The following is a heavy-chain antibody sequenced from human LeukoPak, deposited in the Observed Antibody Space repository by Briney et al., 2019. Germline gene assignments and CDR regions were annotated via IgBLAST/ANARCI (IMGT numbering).Heavy chain of an antibody. Sequence: GESLRLSCAASGSNITYNYMTWVSQAPGKGLEWVSLINSGGDTYYADSLKGRITVSRDTSNNALFLQMSGLRPEDTAVYYCARTSFYYDMDVWGQGTTVTVSS. CDR1: GSNITYNY. D-gene: IGHD3-16*02. V-gene: IGHV3-53*05. J-gene: IGHJ6*02. CDR3: ARTSFYYDMDV. CDR2: INSGGDT.